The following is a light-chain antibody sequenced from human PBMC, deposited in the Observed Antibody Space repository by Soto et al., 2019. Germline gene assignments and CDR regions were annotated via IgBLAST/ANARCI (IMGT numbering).Light chain of an antibody. CDR1: QAINSY. J-gene: IGKJ3*01. Sequence: DIQMTQSPSSLSASVGDRVTITCRASQAINSYLAWYQQKPGKVPKLLMYAASTLQSGVPSRFSGSGSGTYFPLTISRLQPEDVATYYCQNYNSAPFTFGPGTKVDIK. CDR3: QNYNSAPFT. CDR2: AAS. V-gene: IGKV1-27*01.